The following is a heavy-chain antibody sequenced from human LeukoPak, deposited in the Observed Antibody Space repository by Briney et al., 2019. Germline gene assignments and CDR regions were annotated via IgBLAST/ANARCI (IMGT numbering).Heavy chain of an antibody. Sequence: PGGSLRLSCAASGFTFDDYAMHWVRQAPGKGLEWVSGISWNSGSIGYADSVKGRFTISRDNAKNSLYLQMNSLRAEDMALYYCAKGMATIPGLSGFDYWGQGTLVTVSS. J-gene: IGHJ4*02. CDR1: GFTFDDYA. V-gene: IGHV3-9*03. CDR2: ISWNSGSI. CDR3: AKGMATIPGLSGFDY. D-gene: IGHD5-24*01.